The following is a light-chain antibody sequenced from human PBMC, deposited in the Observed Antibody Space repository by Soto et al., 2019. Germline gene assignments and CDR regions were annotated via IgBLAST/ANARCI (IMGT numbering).Light chain of an antibody. J-gene: IGKJ5*01. CDR3: KQVNSYPIT. CDR1: QGISNN. V-gene: IGKV1-9*01. CDR2: AAS. Sequence: IRLTQSPSFLSASVGDRVTITCRASQGISNNLAWYQQKSGKAPKLLIHAASTLQSGVPSRFSGSGSGTEFTVTISSLQPQDLASYYCKQVNSYPITFGQGTRVEIK.